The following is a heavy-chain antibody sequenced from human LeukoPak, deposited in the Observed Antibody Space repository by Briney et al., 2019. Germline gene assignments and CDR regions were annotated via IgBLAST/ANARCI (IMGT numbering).Heavy chain of an antibody. D-gene: IGHD3-22*01. CDR2: IKQDGSEK. CDR1: GFTFSSYW. V-gene: IGHV3-7*03. Sequence: GGSLRLSCAASGFTFSSYWMSWVRQAPGKGLEWVANIKQDGSEKYYVDSVKGRFTISRDNAKNSLYLQMNSLRAEDTAVYYCAKSGYYYDSSGNYYWGQGTLVTVSS. J-gene: IGHJ4*02. CDR3: AKSGYYYDSSGNYY.